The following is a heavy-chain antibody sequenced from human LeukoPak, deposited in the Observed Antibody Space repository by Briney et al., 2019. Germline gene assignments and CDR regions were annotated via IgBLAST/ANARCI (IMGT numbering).Heavy chain of an antibody. Sequence: PSETLSLTCAVYGGSFSGYYWSWIRQPPGKGLEWIGGINHSRTTNYNPSLKSRVTISVDTSKNQFSLKLSSVTAADTAVYYCARDVDATSGRFDPWGQGTLVTVSS. CDR1: GGSFSGYY. CDR3: ARDVDATSGRFDP. J-gene: IGHJ5*02. V-gene: IGHV4-34*01. D-gene: IGHD2-15*01. CDR2: INHSRTT.